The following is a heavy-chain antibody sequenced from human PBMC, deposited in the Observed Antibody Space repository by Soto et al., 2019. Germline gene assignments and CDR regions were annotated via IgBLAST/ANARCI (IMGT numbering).Heavy chain of an antibody. D-gene: IGHD2-15*01. J-gene: IGHJ6*02. CDR1: GFTFSSYG. CDR3: AKAQYGGGGSCYSRPWGVDV. CDR2: ISYDGSNK. V-gene: IGHV3-30*18. Sequence: GGSLRLSCAASGFTFSSYGMHWVRQAPGKGLEWVAVISYDGSNKYYADSVKGRFTISRDNSKNTLYLQMNSLRAEDTAVYYCAKAQYGGGGSCYSRPWGVDVWGQGTTVTVSS.